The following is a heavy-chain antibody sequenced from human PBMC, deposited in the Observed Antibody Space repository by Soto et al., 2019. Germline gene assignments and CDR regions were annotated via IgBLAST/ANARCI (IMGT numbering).Heavy chain of an antibody. CDR2: ISYDGSNT. D-gene: IGHD4-17*01. J-gene: IGHJ4*02. CDR3: GIEGGLSVSDYIYSSYYFNY. V-gene: IGHV3-30*03. Sequence: QVQLVESGGGVVQPGRSLRLSCVASGFTFSSYGMHWVRQAPGKGLEWVAIISYDGSNTYYADSVKGRFTISRDNSKNTPYLQINRPRAEDTSVYYCGIEGGLSVSDYIYSSYYFNYWGQGTLVTGPS. CDR1: GFTFSSYG.